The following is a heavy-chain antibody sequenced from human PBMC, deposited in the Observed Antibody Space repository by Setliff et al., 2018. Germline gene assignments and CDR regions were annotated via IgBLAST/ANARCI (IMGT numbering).Heavy chain of an antibody. CDR1: GFVFGTYG. CDR3: AKSVTMIVPGAFDI. V-gene: IGHV3-30*02. Sequence: GESLKISCAASGFVFGTYGMHWVRQAPGKGLDWVASVRFYGSHTYYGDSVKGRFTISRDLSTNTLYLQMNSLRPEDAAVYYCAKSVTMIVPGAFDIRGQGTKVTVSS. D-gene: IGHD3-22*01. J-gene: IGHJ3*02. CDR2: VRFYGSHT.